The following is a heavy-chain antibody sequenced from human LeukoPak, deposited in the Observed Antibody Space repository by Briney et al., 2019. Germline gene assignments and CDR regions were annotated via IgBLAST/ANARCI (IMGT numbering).Heavy chain of an antibody. CDR1: GFTFSSYA. CDR3: TKDRRESTY. J-gene: IGHJ4*02. CDR2: IGPSGSPT. V-gene: IGHV3-23*01. Sequence: GGSLRLSCAASGFTFSSYAMSWVRQAPGKGLEWVSGIGPSGSPTDYADSVKGRVTIARDNSKNMLYLQMNSLSAEDTAVYYCTKDRRESTYWGQGTLVTVSS. D-gene: IGHD3-10*01.